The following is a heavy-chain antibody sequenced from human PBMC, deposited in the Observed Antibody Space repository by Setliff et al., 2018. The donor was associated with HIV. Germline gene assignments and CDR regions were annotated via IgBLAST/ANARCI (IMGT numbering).Heavy chain of an antibody. V-gene: IGHV1-18*01. Sequence: ASVKVSCKASGYTFTGYGIHWVRQARGQGLEWMGWISGYSGDTNYAQKFQGRVTMTIDTSTSTAYMALRSLRSDDTAVYYCARDVGRGGPGRWVDPWGQGTLVTAPQ. CDR3: ARDVGRGGPGRWVDP. J-gene: IGHJ5*02. CDR2: ISGYSGDT. CDR1: GYTFTGYG. D-gene: IGHD1-26*01.